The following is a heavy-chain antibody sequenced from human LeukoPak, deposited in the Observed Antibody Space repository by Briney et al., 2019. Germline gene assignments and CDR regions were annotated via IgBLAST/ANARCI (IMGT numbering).Heavy chain of an antibody. J-gene: IGHJ5*02. CDR2: ISSSSSTI. D-gene: IGHD6-13*01. V-gene: IGHV3-48*01. CDR3: ARELYTGSWYVPRWFDP. CDR1: GFTFSSYS. Sequence: PGGSLRLSCAASGFTFSSYSMNWVRQAPGKVLEWVSYISSSSSTIYYADSVKGRFTISRDNAKNSLYLQMNSLRAEDTAVYYCARELYTGSWYVPRWFDPWGQGTLVTVSS.